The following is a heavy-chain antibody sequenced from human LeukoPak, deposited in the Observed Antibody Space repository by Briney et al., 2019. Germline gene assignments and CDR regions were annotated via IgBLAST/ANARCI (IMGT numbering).Heavy chain of an antibody. Sequence: SETLSLTCAVYGGSFSGYYWSWIRQPPGQGLEWIGKINHSGSTNYNPSLKSRVTISVDTSKNQFSLKLSSVTAADTAVYSCARGPYYDTSDYFIYWSQGTLVTVSS. D-gene: IGHD3-22*01. V-gene: IGHV4-34*01. CDR1: GGSFSGYY. CDR3: ARGPYYDTSDYFIY. CDR2: INHSGST. J-gene: IGHJ4*02.